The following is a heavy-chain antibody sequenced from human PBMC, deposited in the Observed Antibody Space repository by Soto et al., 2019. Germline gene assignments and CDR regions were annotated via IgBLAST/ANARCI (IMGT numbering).Heavy chain of an antibody. V-gene: IGHV4-34*01. CDR3: ARGRGGRVSSWFDP. J-gene: IGHJ5*02. CDR1: GGSFSGYY. CDR2: INHSGST. Sequence: QVQLQQWGAGLLKPSETLSLTCAVYGGSFSGYYWSWICQPPGKGLEWIGEINHSGSTNYNPSLKSRVTISVDTSKNQFSLKLSSVTAADTAVYYCARGRGGRVSSWFDPWGQGTLVTVSS. D-gene: IGHD3-16*01.